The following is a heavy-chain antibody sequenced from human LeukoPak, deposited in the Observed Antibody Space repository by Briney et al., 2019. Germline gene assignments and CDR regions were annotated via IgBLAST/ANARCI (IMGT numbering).Heavy chain of an antibody. CDR3: ARGGPNHGFDF. Sequence: PGGSLRLSCTASGVTFSSYWIHWVRQAPGKGLVWVSRIDNDGSDTIYADSVKGRFTISRDNAKNTLYLEMNSLRAEDTAVYFCARGGPNHGFDFWGQGTMVTVSS. CDR1: GVTFSSYW. CDR2: IDNDGSDT. J-gene: IGHJ3*01. D-gene: IGHD4/OR15-4a*01. V-gene: IGHV3-74*01.